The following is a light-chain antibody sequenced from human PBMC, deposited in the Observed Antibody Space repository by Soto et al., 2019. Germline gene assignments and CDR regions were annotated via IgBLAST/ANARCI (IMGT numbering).Light chain of an antibody. J-gene: IGKJ5*01. CDR2: GAS. CDR1: QSVSSN. V-gene: IGKV3-15*01. Sequence: IVLTQSPGTLSLSPGERATLSWRASQSVSSNQLAWYQQKPGQAPRLLIYGASTRATGIPARFSGSGSGTEFSLTISSLQSEDFAVYYCQQYNNWPTITFGQGTRLEIK. CDR3: QQYNNWPTIT.